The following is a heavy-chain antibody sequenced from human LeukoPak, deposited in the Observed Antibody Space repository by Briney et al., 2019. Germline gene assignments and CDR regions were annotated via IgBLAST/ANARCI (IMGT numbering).Heavy chain of an antibody. Sequence: PSETLSLTCTVSGGSISGYYWSWIRQPPGKGLEWIGYIYYSGSTNYNPSLKSRVTISVDTSKNQFSLKLSSVTAADTAVYYCVGRYDSSCYYFDYWGQGTLVTVSS. V-gene: IGHV4-59*08. D-gene: IGHD3-22*01. CDR2: IYYSGST. CDR1: GGSISGYY. CDR3: VGRYDSSCYYFDY. J-gene: IGHJ4*02.